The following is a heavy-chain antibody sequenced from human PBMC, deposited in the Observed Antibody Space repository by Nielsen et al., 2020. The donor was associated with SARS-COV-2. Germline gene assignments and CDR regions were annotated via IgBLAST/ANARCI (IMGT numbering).Heavy chain of an antibody. CDR3: GRFAAAGTFPLDY. D-gene: IGHD6-13*01. CDR1: GYTFTGYY. CDR2: ISGYNGNT. Sequence: ASVKVSCKASGYTFTGYYMHWVRQAPGQGLEWMGWISGYNGNTNFAQKFQGRVTMTTDTSTSTAYMEVRNLRSDDTAVYYCGRFAAAGTFPLDYWGQGTLVTVSS. J-gene: IGHJ4*02. V-gene: IGHV1-18*04.